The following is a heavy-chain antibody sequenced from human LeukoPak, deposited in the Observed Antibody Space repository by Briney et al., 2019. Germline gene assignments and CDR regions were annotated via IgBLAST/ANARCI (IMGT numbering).Heavy chain of an antibody. CDR1: GYNFATYW. CDR3: ARSSIVGSLDAFDI. CDR2: IYPGDSDT. V-gene: IGHV5-51*01. D-gene: IGHD6-6*01. J-gene: IGHJ3*02. Sequence: GESLKISCKGSGYNFATYWIGWMRQMPGKGLEWMGIIYPGDSDTRYSPSFQGQVTISADKSISTASLQWSSLKASDTAMYYCARSSIVGSLDAFDIWGQGTMVTVSS.